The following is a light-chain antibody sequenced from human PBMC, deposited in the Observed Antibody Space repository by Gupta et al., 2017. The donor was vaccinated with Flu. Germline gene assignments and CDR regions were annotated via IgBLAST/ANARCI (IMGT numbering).Light chain of an antibody. CDR1: SSDVGGYNY. CDR2: EVS. V-gene: IGLV2-14*01. Sequence: QSALTQPASVSGSPGQSITISCTGTSSDVGGYNYVPWYQQHPGKAPKVMIYEVSNRPSGVSNRFSGSKSGNTASLTISGLQADDEAYYYCSSYTSSSTYFFGTGTEVTVL. J-gene: IGLJ1*01. CDR3: SSYTSSSTYF.